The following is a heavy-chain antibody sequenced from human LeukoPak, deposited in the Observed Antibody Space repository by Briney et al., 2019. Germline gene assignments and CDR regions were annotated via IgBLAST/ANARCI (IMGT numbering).Heavy chain of an antibody. J-gene: IGHJ6*02. CDR1: GFTFSSYG. CDR3: AKEGGIAVAGFYYYGMDV. V-gene: IGHV3-30*18. D-gene: IGHD6-19*01. Sequence: HAGGSLRLSCAASGFTFSSYGMHWVRQAPGKGLEWVAVISYDGSSKYYADSVKGRFTISRDNSKNTLYLQMNSLRAEDTAVYYCAKEGGIAVAGFYYYGMDVWGQGTTVTVSS. CDR2: ISYDGSSK.